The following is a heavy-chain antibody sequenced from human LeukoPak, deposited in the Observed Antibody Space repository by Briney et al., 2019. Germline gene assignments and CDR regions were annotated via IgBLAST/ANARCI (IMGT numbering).Heavy chain of an antibody. CDR2: INPSGGST. J-gene: IGHJ2*01. V-gene: IGHV1-46*01. CDR1: GYTFTSYY. D-gene: IGHD3-22*01. CDR3: ARPYYYDSSGYYRDWYFDL. Sequence: ASVKVSCKASGYTFTSYYMHWVRQAPGQGLEWMGIINPSGGSTSYAQKFQGRVTMTRDMSTSTVYMELSSLRSEDTAVYYCARPYYYDSSGYYRDWYFDLWGRGTLVTVSS.